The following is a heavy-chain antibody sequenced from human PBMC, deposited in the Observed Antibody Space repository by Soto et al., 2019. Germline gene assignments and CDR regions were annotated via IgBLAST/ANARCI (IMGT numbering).Heavy chain of an antibody. CDR2: INADNGNT. CDR3: AREVVSGYDLGY. V-gene: IGHV1-3*01. CDR1: GYTFTSFA. D-gene: IGHD5-12*01. Sequence: QVQLVQSGAEVKKPGASVTVSCKASGYTFTSFAIHWVRQAPGQRPEWMGWINADNGNTKYSQRFQGRVTFARDTSANTAYMQVSSVRSEDTAVYFCAREVVSGYDLGYWGQGTLVTVSS. J-gene: IGHJ4*02.